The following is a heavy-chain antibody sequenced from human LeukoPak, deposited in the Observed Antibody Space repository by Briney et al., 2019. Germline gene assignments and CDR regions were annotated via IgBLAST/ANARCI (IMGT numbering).Heavy chain of an antibody. CDR1: GFTFSSFT. Sequence: GGSLRLSCAASGFTFSSFTMNWVRQAPGRGLEWVSFIYADGNTYYADSVKGRFTISRDISKNAVYLQMNSLRAEDTAVYYCARDSYGDANFDSWGQGTLVTVSS. CDR3: ARDSYGDANFDS. V-gene: IGHV3-53*01. J-gene: IGHJ4*02. D-gene: IGHD4-17*01. CDR2: IYADGNT.